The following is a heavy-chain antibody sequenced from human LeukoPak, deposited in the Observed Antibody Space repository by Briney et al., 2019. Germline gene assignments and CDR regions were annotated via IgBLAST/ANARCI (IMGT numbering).Heavy chain of an antibody. V-gene: IGHV3-23*01. CDR2: ISAADGDNT. Sequence: GGSLRLSCAASGFTFSSYWMSWVRQAPGKGLEWVSAISAADGDNTYYADSVKGRFTISRDNSENTLHLQMSSLRAEDTAVYYCAKFKGHYYYDSSGYCDNWGQGTLVTVSS. J-gene: IGHJ4*02. CDR3: AKFKGHYYYDSSGYCDN. D-gene: IGHD3-22*01. CDR1: GFTFSSYW.